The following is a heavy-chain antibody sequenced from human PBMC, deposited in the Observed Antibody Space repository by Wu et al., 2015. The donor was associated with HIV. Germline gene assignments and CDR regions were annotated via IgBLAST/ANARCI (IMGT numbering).Heavy chain of an antibody. D-gene: IGHD6-19*01. J-gene: IGHJ4*02. CDR3: ATDGDYISGSVY. CDR2: IIPSFVTA. CDR1: GGTFSSNV. V-gene: IGHV1-69*05. Sequence: QVQLVQSGAEVKKPGSSVKVSCKSSGGTFSSNVITWVRQAPGQGLEWMGGIIPSFVTAHYAQKFQGRVTITTDESTRTAYMELSSLRSEDAAVYYCATDGDYISGSVYWGQGTLVTVSS.